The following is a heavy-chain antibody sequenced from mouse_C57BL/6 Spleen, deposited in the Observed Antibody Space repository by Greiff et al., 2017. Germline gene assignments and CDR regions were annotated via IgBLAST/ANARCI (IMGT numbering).Heavy chain of an antibody. D-gene: IGHD1-1*01. J-gene: IGHJ3*01. CDR1: GFTFSDAW. CDR2: IRNKANNHAT. V-gene: IGHV6-6*01. Sequence: EVKLVESGGGLVQPGGSMKLSCAASGFTFSDAWMDWVRQSPEKGLEWVAEIRNKANNHATYYAESVKGRFTISRDDSKSSVYLQMNSLRAEDTGMYYCTSEGYYYGSSPFAYWGQGTLVTVSA. CDR3: TSEGYYYGSSPFAY.